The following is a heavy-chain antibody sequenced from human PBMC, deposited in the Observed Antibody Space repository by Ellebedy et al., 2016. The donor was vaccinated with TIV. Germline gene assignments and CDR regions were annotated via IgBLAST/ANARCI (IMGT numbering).Heavy chain of an antibody. V-gene: IGHV3-7*03. CDR2: LNPDESEK. CDR3: AGDEVDAFFDY. Sequence: GGSLRLSCAASGFTFTGFWMSWVRQAPGKGLEWVANLNPDESEKYYVDSVKGRFTISRDNPKNSLYLQIHNLRVEDTAVYYCAGDEVDAFFDYWGQGTLVSVSS. CDR1: GFTFTGFW. J-gene: IGHJ4*02. D-gene: IGHD3-3*02.